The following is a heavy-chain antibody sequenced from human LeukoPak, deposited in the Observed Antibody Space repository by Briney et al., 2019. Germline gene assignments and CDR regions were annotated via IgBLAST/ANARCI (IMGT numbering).Heavy chain of an antibody. V-gene: IGHV3-11*01. CDR2: ISSSGSTI. Sequence: PGGSLRLSCAASGFTFSDYYMSWIRQAPGKGQGWGSYISSSGSTIYYAASVKGRFTISRDNAKNSLYLQMNSLRAEDTAVYYCARGKGEMIDYSNFLLGYWGQGTLVTVSS. CDR1: GFTFSDYY. D-gene: IGHD4-11*01. CDR3: ARGKGEMIDYSNFLLGY. J-gene: IGHJ4*02.